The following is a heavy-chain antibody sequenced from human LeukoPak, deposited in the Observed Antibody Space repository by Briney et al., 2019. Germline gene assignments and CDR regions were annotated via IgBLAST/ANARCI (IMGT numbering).Heavy chain of an antibody. V-gene: IGHV5-51*01. CDR3: ARRDSSGYNYFDY. Sequence: GESLKISCKGAGDSFTSYWIGWVRQMPGKGLEWMGIIYPGDSETRYSPSFQGQVTISADKSISTAYLQWSSLKASDTAMYYCARRDSSGYNYFDYWGQGTLVTVSS. D-gene: IGHD3-22*01. CDR1: GDSFTSYW. J-gene: IGHJ4*02. CDR2: IYPGDSET.